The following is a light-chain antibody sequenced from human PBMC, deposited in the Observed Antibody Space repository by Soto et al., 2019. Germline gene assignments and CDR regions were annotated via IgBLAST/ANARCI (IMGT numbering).Light chain of an antibody. J-gene: IGKJ4*01. CDR3: RQHNAWPLT. CDR2: GAS. Sequence: EIVLTQSPATLSVSPGERATLSCRASQTVGTSLVWYQQKPGQAPSLLIYGASTRAAGIPARFSGSGSGTDFIPTISSLQSQDVAVYYCRQHNAWPLTFGGGTEVEIK. V-gene: IGKV3-15*01. CDR1: QTVGTS.